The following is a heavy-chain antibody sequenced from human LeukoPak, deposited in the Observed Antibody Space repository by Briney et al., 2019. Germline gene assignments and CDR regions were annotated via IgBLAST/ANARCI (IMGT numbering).Heavy chain of an antibody. CDR3: AKDHPFSHANY. CDR1: GFTFSSSP. CDR2: ISGSGGDT. Sequence: GGSLRLSCAASGFTFSSSPMSWVRQVPGKGLEWVSGISGSGGDTYYADSVKGRFTISRDNSKNTLYLQMNSLRAEDTAIYYRAKDHPFSHANYWGQGTLVTVSS. J-gene: IGHJ4*02. V-gene: IGHV3-23*01.